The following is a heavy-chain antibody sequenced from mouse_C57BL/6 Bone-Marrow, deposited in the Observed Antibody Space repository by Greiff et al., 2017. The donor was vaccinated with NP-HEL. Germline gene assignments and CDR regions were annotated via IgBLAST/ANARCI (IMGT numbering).Heavy chain of an antibody. CDR3: VRDYDGYWGAMDY. J-gene: IGHJ4*01. CDR2: IRRKSRNYAK. D-gene: IGHD2-3*01. Sequence: EVKLVESGGGLVQPKGSLKLSCAASGFTFNTYAMHWVRQAPGKGLEWVARIRRKSRNYAKYYADSVKDRFTITRDDSQSMLYLQMNNLKTEDTAMYYWVRDYDGYWGAMDYWGQGTLVTVSS. V-gene: IGHV10-3*01. CDR1: GFTFNTYA.